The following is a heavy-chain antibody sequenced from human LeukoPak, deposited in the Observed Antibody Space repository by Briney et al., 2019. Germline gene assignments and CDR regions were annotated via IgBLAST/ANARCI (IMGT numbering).Heavy chain of an antibody. V-gene: IGHV3-49*03. CDR1: GFTFRELA. CDR2: IRSSIYGGTP. D-gene: IGHD1-1*01. J-gene: IGHJ1*01. Sequence: GGSLRLSCTSSGFTFRELAVSWFRQAPGKGLEWIGFIRSSIYGGTPKAAASVKGRFIFSRDDSKGVAYLRMNSLKTDDTAVYYCSREWGNGNDLRPDSGGQGTLVTVSS. CDR3: SREWGNGNDLRPDS.